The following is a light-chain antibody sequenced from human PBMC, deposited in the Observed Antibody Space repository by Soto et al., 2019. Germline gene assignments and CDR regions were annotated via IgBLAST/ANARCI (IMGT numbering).Light chain of an antibody. Sequence: ALTQPPSASGSPGQSVTISCTGTSSDVGGYNFVSWYQQHPGKAPKLMIYEVSKRPSGVPDRFSGSKSGYTASLTVSGLQAEDEADYYCSSYAGSDSYVFGTGTKVTVL. J-gene: IGLJ1*01. V-gene: IGLV2-8*01. CDR3: SSYAGSDSYV. CDR1: SSDVGGYNF. CDR2: EVS.